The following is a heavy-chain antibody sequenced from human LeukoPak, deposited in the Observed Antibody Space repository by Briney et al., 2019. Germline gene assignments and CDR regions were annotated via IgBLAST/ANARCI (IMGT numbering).Heavy chain of an antibody. Sequence: GASVKVSCKASGYTFTSYYMHWVRQAPGQGLEWMGMIYPSGGSTSYAQKFQGRVTMTRDTSTSTVYMEMSSLRSEDTAVYYCTRLYDISNSWFDPWGQGTPVTVSS. CDR3: TRLYDISNSWFDP. D-gene: IGHD3-9*01. V-gene: IGHV1-46*03. CDR2: IYPSGGST. CDR1: GYTFTSYY. J-gene: IGHJ5*02.